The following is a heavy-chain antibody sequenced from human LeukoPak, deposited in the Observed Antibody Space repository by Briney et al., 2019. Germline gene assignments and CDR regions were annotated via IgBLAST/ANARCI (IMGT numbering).Heavy chain of an antibody. Sequence: GGSLRLSCAASGFTFSNYGMNWVRQAPGKGLEWISYISSSSSLIYYADSVKSRFTISRDNAKNSLYLQMNSLRAEDTAVYYCSDVSGSYWGQGTLVTVSS. CDR1: GFTFSNYG. CDR2: ISSSSSLI. D-gene: IGHD3-10*01. V-gene: IGHV3-48*04. CDR3: SDVSGSY. J-gene: IGHJ4*02.